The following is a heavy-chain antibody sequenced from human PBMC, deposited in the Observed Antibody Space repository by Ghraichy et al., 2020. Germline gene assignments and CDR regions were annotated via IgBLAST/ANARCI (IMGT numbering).Heavy chain of an antibody. V-gene: IGHV3-33*01. CDR1: GFTFSSYG. CDR2: IWYDGSNK. Sequence: GGSLKLSCAASGFTFSSYGMHWVRQAPGKGLEWVAVIWYDGSNKYYADSVKGRFTISRDNSENTLYLQMNSLRAEDTAVYYCARDAWGSSWPDAFDIWGQGTMVTVSS. D-gene: IGHD6-13*01. CDR3: ARDAWGSSWPDAFDI. J-gene: IGHJ3*02.